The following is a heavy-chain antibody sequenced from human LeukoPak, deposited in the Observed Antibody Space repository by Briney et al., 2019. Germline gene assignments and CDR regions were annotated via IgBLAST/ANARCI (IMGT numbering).Heavy chain of an antibody. CDR1: GGSFNGYY. CDR3: ARHTVVPAARNNWFDP. D-gene: IGHD2-2*01. J-gene: IGHJ5*02. Sequence: SETLSLTCAVYGGSFNGYYWSWIRQPPGKGLEWIGEINHSGSTDYNLSLKSRVTISVDTSKNQFSLKLGSVTAADTAVYYCARHTVVPAARNNWFDPWGQGTLVTVSS. V-gene: IGHV4-34*01. CDR2: INHSGST.